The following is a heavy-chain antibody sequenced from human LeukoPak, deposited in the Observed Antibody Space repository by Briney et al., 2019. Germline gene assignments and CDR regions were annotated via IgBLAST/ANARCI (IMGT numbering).Heavy chain of an antibody. CDR2: IYYSGST. V-gene: IGHV4-59*08. Sequence: SETLSLTCTVSGGSISSYYWSWIRQPPGKGLEWIGYIYYSGSTNYNPSLKSRVTISVDTSKNQFSLKLSSVTAADTAMYYCARHSSGPDAFDIWGQGTMVTVSS. CDR1: GGSISSYY. CDR3: ARHSSGPDAFDI. D-gene: IGHD3-22*01. J-gene: IGHJ3*02.